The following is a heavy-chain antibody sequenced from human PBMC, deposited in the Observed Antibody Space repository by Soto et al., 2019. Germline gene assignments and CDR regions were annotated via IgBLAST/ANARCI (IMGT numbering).Heavy chain of an antibody. CDR2: IYYSGST. CDR3: ARGASRSSYYDFWSGPYYYYGMDV. CDR1: GGASSSGDYY. V-gene: IGHV4-30-4*01. J-gene: IGHJ6*02. D-gene: IGHD3-3*01. Sequence: SETLSLTCTVSGGASSSGDYYWSWIRQPPGKGLEWIGYIYYSGSTYYNPSLKSRVTISVDTSKNQFSLKLSSVTAADTAVYYCARGASRSSYYDFWSGPYYYYGMDVWGQGTTVTVSS.